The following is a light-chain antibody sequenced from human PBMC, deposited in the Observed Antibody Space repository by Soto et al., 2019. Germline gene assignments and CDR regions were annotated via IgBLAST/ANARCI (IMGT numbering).Light chain of an antibody. J-gene: IGLJ1*01. Sequence: ALTQPASVSGSPGQSITISCTGTSSDVGGYNYVSWYQQHPGKAPKLMIYDVSNRPSGVSNRFSGSKSGNTASLTISGLQAEDEADYYCTSYTSSSTLIYVFGTGTKVTVL. CDR3: TSYTSSSTLIYV. CDR2: DVS. V-gene: IGLV2-14*01. CDR1: SSDVGGYNY.